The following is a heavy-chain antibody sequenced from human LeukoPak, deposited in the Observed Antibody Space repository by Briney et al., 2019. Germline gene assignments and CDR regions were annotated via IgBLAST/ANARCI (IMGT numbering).Heavy chain of an antibody. CDR2: IYYSGST. D-gene: IGHD3-10*01. CDR1: GVSISSYY. Sequence: SETLSLTCTVSGVSISSYYWSWIRQPPGKGLEWIGYIYYSGSTNYNPSLKSRVTISVDTSKNQFSLKLSSVTAADTAVYYCARDQYYYGSGSLIFDYWGQGTLVTVSS. J-gene: IGHJ4*02. V-gene: IGHV4-59*01. CDR3: ARDQYYYGSGSLIFDY.